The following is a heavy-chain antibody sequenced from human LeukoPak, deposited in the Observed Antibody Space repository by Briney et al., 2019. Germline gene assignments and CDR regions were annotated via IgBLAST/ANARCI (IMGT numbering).Heavy chain of an antibody. CDR3: ARYGITIVRGGTYYFDS. J-gene: IGHJ4*02. Sequence: SETLSLTCTVSGGSISGYFWSWIRQPPGKGLEWIGYIHYSGSTNYNPSLNSRVTISVDTSKNQFSLRLSSVTAADTAVYYCARYGITIVRGGTYYFDSWGQGTLVPVSS. CDR1: GGSISGYF. CDR2: IHYSGST. D-gene: IGHD3-10*01. V-gene: IGHV4-59*08.